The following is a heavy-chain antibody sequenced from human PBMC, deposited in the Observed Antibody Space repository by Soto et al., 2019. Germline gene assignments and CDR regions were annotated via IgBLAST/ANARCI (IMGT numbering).Heavy chain of an antibody. CDR1: GFPFTTYG. D-gene: IGHD3-10*01. CDR3: VGGQSYFDD. J-gene: IGHJ4*02. Sequence: QVQLVESGGGVVQPGRSLRLSCAASGFPFTTYGMHWVREGPGKGLEWVAVISYDGTNKYYADSVKGRFTISRDNSKNTLYLQMNSLRPEDTALYYCVGGQSYFDDRGQGTLVTVSS. V-gene: IGHV3-30*03. CDR2: ISYDGTNK.